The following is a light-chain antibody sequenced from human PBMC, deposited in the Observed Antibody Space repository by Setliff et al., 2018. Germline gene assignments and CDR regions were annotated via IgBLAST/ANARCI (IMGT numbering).Light chain of an antibody. CDR1: SSNIGAGYD. V-gene: IGLV1-40*01. J-gene: IGLJ3*02. Sequence: QSVLTQPPSVSGAPGQRVTISCTGSSSNIGAGYDVHWYQQLPGTAPKLLIYGSTNRPSGVPDRFSGSQSGTSASLAITGLQAEDEADYYCQSYDSSLSGSVFGGGTKVTVL. CDR3: QSYDSSLSGSV. CDR2: GST.